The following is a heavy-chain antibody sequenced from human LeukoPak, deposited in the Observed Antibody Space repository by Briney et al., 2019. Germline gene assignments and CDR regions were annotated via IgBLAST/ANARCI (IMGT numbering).Heavy chain of an antibody. CDR2: MSAYNGKT. D-gene: IGHD5-18*01. CDR3: ARGMGYSYGHPQGAFDI. V-gene: IGHV1-18*01. J-gene: IGHJ3*02. CDR1: GYSLTSYG. Sequence: ASVKVSCKASGYSLTSYGFNWVRQAPGQGLEWMGWMSAYNGKTNYAHSLQGRVTVTADTSTSTAYMELRSLRSEDTAVYYCARGMGYSYGHPQGAFDIWGQGTMVTVSS.